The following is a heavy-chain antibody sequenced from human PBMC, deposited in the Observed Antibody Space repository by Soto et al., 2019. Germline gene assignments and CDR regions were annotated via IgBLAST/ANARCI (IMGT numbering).Heavy chain of an antibody. Sequence: SETLSLTCTVSGGSISSGDYYWSWIRQPPGKGLEWIGGYSGFTNYNPSLESRATISVDHSKNQFFLTLRSVTAADTAVYYCARGLRFGYSSLRPISFDYWGQGTLVTVSS. V-gene: IGHV4-61*08. CDR3: ARGLRFGYSSLRPISFDY. CDR2: YSGFT. CDR1: GGSISSGDYY. J-gene: IGHJ4*02. D-gene: IGHD6-19*01.